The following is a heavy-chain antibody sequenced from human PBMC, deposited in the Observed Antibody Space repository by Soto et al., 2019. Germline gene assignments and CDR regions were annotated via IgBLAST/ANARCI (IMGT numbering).Heavy chain of an antibody. D-gene: IGHD4-17*01. V-gene: IGHV4-61*08. Sequence: SETLSLTCTVSGGSISSGGYYWSWIRQHPGKGLEWIGYIYYSGSTNYNPSLKSRVTISVDTSKNQFSLKLSSVTAADTAVYYCARDGPNYGDYVWYYYGMDVWGQGTTVTVSS. CDR1: GGSISSGGYY. CDR3: ARDGPNYGDYVWYYYGMDV. J-gene: IGHJ6*02. CDR2: IYYSGST.